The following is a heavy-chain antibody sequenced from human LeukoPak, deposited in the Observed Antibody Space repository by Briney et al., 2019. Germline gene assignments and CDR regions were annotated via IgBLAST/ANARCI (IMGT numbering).Heavy chain of an antibody. V-gene: IGHV3-30*02. CDR3: AKDQAYYDILTGPNEVIYYYYYMDV. Sequence: PGGSLRLSCAASGFTFSSYGMHWGRQAPGQGLEWVAFIRYDGSNKYYADSVKGRFTISRDNSKNTLYLQMNSLRAEDTAVYYCAKDQAYYDILTGPNEVIYYYYYMDVWGKGTTVTISS. D-gene: IGHD3-9*01. CDR1: GFTFSSYG. CDR2: IRYDGSNK. J-gene: IGHJ6*03.